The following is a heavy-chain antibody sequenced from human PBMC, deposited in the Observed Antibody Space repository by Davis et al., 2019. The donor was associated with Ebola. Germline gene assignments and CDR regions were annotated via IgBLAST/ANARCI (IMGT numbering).Heavy chain of an antibody. D-gene: IGHD3-10*01. J-gene: IGHJ4*02. CDR1: GFTFSSYA. V-gene: IGHV3-30-3*02. Sequence: GESLKISCAASGFTFSSYAMHWVRQAPGKGLEWVAVISYDGSNKYYADSVKGRFTISRDNSKNTLYLQMNSLRAADTAVYYCAKSLYNYGSLDYWGQGTLVTVSS. CDR2: ISYDGSNK. CDR3: AKSLYNYGSLDY.